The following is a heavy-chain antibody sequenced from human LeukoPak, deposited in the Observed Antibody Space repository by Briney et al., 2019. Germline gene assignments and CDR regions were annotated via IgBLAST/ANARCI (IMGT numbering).Heavy chain of an antibody. CDR2: VSGSGGST. CDR3: ASSSSWYNYFGY. CDR1: GFTFSSYA. D-gene: IGHD6-13*01. V-gene: IGHV3-23*01. J-gene: IGHJ4*02. Sequence: GGSLRLSRAASGFTFSSYAMSWVRQAPGKGLEWVSAVSGSGGSTYYADSVKGRFTISRDNSKNTLYLQMNSLRADDTAVYYCASSSSWYNYFGYWGQGTLVTVSS.